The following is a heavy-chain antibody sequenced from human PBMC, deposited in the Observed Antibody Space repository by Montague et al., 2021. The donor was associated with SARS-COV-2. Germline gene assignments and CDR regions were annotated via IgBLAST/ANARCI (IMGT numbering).Heavy chain of an antibody. CDR2: MNHSGST. V-gene: IGHV4-34*01. CDR1: GGSFSGYY. J-gene: IGHJ4*02. CDR3: ASGRRQPSDIVVVPAAIASYGQFFGY. Sequence: SETLSLTCAVSGGSFSGYYWCWICKPPGKGLERNGEMNHSGSTNCNPSPTSRVTLSVGTSKNQFSLKLSSVTAADTAVYYCASGRRQPSDIVVVPAAIASYGQFFGYWGQGTLVTVSS. D-gene: IGHD2-2*01.